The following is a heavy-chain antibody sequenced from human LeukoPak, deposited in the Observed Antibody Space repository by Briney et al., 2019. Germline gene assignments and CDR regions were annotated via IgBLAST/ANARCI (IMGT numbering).Heavy chain of an antibody. Sequence: SETLSLTCTVSGGSISSYYWSWIRQPPGKGLEWIGYIYYSGSTNYNPSLKSRVTISVDTSKNQFSLKLSSVTAADTAVYYCARLRSGYFFDYWGQGTLVTVSS. V-gene: IGHV4-59*01. D-gene: IGHD3-3*01. CDR3: ARLRSGYFFDY. CDR1: GGSISSYY. CDR2: IYYSGST. J-gene: IGHJ4*02.